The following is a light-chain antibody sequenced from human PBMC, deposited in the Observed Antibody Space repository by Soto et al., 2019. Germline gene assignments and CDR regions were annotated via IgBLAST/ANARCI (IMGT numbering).Light chain of an antibody. Sequence: EIVLTQSPGTLSLSPGDRATLSCRASQSVDDNYLAWYQQRPGQSPRLLIYAISTRSAGIPDRFSGSASGTDFTLTISTLEPEDFAVYYCQKYDNSWAFGQGTKVDIK. CDR3: QKYDNSWA. V-gene: IGKV3-20*01. J-gene: IGKJ1*01. CDR1: QSVDDNY. CDR2: AIS.